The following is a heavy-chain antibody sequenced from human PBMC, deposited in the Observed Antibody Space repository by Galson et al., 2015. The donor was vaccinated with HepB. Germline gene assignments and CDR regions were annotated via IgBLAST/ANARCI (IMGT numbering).Heavy chain of an antibody. CDR1: GGSFSGYY. CDR3: ARGLWSGYFLPYNWFDP. V-gene: IGHV4-34*01. J-gene: IGHJ5*02. Sequence: TLSLTCSVYGGSFSGYYWSWIRQPPGKGLEWIGEINHSGSTNYNPSLKSRVTISVDTSKNQFSLKLSSVTAADTAVYYCARGLWSGYFLPYNWFDPWGQGTLVTVSS. CDR2: INHSGST. D-gene: IGHD3-3*01.